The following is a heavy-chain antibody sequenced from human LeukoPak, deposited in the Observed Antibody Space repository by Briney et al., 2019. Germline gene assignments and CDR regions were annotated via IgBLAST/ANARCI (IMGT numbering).Heavy chain of an antibody. V-gene: IGHV3-48*03. D-gene: IGHD1-14*01. CDR2: ISSSGSTI. CDR1: GFTFRSYE. CDR3: AKATGYLL. Sequence: GGSLRLSCAVSGFTFRSYEMNWVRQAPGKGLEWISYISSSGSTIYYADSVKGRFTISRDNSENTLFLRMNGLRAEDTAVYYCAKATGYLLWGQGTLVIVSS. J-gene: IGHJ4*02.